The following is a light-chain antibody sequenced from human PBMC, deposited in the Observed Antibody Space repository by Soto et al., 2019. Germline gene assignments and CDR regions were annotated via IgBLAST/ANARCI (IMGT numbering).Light chain of an antibody. V-gene: IGLV2-23*02. J-gene: IGLJ1*01. CDR3: CSFAGSGSPYV. Sequence: QSVLTQPASVSGSPGQSITISCTGATSDVGSYSLVSWYQQHPGKVPKLLIYEVTKRPSGVSNRFSGSKSGNTASLTISGLQAEDEADYYCCSFAGSGSPYVFGTGTRSPS. CDR1: TSDVGSYSL. CDR2: EVT.